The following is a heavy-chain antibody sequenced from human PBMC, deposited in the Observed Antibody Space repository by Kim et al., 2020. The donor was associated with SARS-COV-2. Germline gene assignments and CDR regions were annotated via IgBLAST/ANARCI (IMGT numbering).Heavy chain of an antibody. J-gene: IGHJ4*02. CDR2: ISYDGSNK. CDR1: GFTFSSYG. Sequence: GGSLRLSCAASGFTFSSYGMHWVRQAPGKGLEWVAVISYDGSNKYYADSVKGRFTISRDNSKNTLYLQMNSLRAEDTAVYYCAKLGGVGATMTLWVWGQGTLVTVSS. D-gene: IGHD2-15*01. V-gene: IGHV3-30*18. CDR3: AKLGGVGATMTLWV.